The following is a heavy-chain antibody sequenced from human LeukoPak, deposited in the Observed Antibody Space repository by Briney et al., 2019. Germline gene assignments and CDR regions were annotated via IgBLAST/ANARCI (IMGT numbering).Heavy chain of an antibody. V-gene: IGHV3-74*01. D-gene: IGHD3-10*01. CDR2: INYDGTAT. J-gene: IGHJ4*02. CDR3: ARVTHYFASGSLAIYYFDY. Sequence: PGGSLRLSCAASGFTFNNYWTHWVRQAPGKGLVWVSRINYDGTATTYADSVKGRFTISRDNAKNTLYLQMNSLRDEDTAVYYCARVTHYFASGSLAIYYFDYWGQGTLVTVSS. CDR1: GFTFNNYW.